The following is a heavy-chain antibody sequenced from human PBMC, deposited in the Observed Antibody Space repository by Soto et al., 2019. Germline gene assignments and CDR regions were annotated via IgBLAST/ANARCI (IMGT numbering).Heavy chain of an antibody. CDR1: GGSFSGYY. D-gene: IGHD3-10*01. Sequence: TSETLSLTCAVYGGSFSGYYWSWIRQPPGKGLEWIGEINHSGSTNYNPSLKSRVTISVDTSKNQFSLKLSSVTAADTAVYYCARGRYYYGSGSYYNVAHRDYYYYGMDVWGQGTTVTVSS. V-gene: IGHV4-34*01. J-gene: IGHJ6*02. CDR2: INHSGST. CDR3: ARGRYYYGSGSYYNVAHRDYYYYGMDV.